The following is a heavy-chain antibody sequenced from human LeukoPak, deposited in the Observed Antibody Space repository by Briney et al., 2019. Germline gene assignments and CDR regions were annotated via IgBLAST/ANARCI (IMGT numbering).Heavy chain of an antibody. CDR3: ARAGGSSVFHYYMDV. D-gene: IGHD3-22*01. V-gene: IGHV4-38-2*01. Sequence: PSETLSLTCAVSGSSISSGHYWGWIRQPPGKGLEWIGSIFNGGSAYYNPSLKSRVAISGDTSENHFSLRLTSATAADTAVYYCARAGGSSVFHYYMDVWGKGTTVSVSS. CDR1: GSSISSGHY. J-gene: IGHJ6*03. CDR2: IFNGGSA.